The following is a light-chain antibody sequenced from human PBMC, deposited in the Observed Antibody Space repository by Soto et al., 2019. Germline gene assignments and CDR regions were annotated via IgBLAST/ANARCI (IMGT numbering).Light chain of an antibody. CDR3: QQYGSSPPIT. CDR2: GAS. Sequence: EIVLTQSPGTLSLSPGERATLSCRTSQSVSSRYLTWYQQKTGQAPRLLIYGASSRATGIPDRFSGSGSGTDFTLTISRLEPEDFAVYDCQQYGSSPPITFGQGTRLEIK. CDR1: QSVSSRY. V-gene: IGKV3-20*01. J-gene: IGKJ5*01.